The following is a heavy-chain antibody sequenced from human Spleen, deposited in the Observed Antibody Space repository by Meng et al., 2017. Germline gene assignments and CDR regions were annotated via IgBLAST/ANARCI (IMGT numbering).Heavy chain of an antibody. CDR3: ARTSRKRGYIVATILDY. CDR2: MNPNSGNT. J-gene: IGHJ4*02. Sequence: ASVKVSCKASGYTFTSYDINWVRQATGQGLEWMGWMNPNSGNTGYAQKFQGRVTMTRNTSISTAYMELSSLRSEDTAVYYCARTSRKRGYIVATILDYWGQGTLVTGS. D-gene: IGHD5-12*01. V-gene: IGHV1-8*01. CDR1: GYTFTSYD.